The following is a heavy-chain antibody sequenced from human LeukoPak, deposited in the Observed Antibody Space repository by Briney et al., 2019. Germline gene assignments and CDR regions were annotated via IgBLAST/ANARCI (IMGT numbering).Heavy chain of an antibody. Sequence: ASVKVSCKSSGYTFTGYYMHWVRQAPGQGLEWMGWINPNSGVTYYAQNFQGRVTMTRDTSISTAYMELSRLTSDDTAVFYCARASGWEEYGMEVWGQGTTVTVSS. J-gene: IGHJ6*02. CDR3: ARASGWEEYGMEV. V-gene: IGHV1-2*02. CDR1: GYTFTGYY. CDR2: INPNSGVT. D-gene: IGHD6-19*01.